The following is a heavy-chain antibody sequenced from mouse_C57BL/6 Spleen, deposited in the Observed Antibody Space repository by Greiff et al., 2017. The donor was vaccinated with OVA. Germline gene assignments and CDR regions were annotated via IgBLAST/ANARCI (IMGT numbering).Heavy chain of an antibody. CDR3: TRDGGHFDY. CDR2: ISSGGDYI. V-gene: IGHV5-9-1*02. CDR1: GFTFSSYA. Sequence: DVMLVESGEGLVKPGGSLKLSCAASGFTFSSYAMSWVRQTPEKRLEWVAYISSGGDYIYYADTVKGRFTISRDNARNTLYLQMSSLKSEDTAMYYCTRDGGHFDYWGQGTTLTVSS. J-gene: IGHJ2*01. D-gene: IGHD2-3*01.